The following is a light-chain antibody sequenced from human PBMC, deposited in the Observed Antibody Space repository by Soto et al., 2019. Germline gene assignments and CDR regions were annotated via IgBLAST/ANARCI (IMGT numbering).Light chain of an antibody. CDR3: CSYAGSYTFV. CDR1: SSDVGGYNY. CDR2: DVI. V-gene: IGLV2-11*01. Sequence: QSALTQPRSVSGSPGQSVTLSCTGTSSDVGGYNYVSWYQQHPGKAPKLMIYDVITRPSGVPDRFSGSKSGNTASLTISGLQAEDEAAYYCCSYAGSYTFVFGTGPKLTVL. J-gene: IGLJ1*01.